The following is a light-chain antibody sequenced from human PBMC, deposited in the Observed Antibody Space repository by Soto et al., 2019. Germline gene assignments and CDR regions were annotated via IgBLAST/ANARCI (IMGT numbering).Light chain of an antibody. Sequence: QSVLTQPASVSGSPGQSITISCTGTSSDVGAYNYVSWYQQHPGKAPKLMIYEVSYRPSGVSDRFSGSRSGNTASLTISGLQAEDESDYYCAAWDDSLNGPVFGGGTKLTVL. V-gene: IGLV2-14*01. J-gene: IGLJ2*01. CDR2: EVS. CDR1: SSDVGAYNY. CDR3: AAWDDSLNGPV.